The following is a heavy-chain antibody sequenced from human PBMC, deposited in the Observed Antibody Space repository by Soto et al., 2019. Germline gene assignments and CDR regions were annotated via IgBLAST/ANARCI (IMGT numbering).Heavy chain of an antibody. Sequence: SETLSLTCTVSGGSISSSSYYWGWIRQPPGKGLEWIGSIYYSGSTYYNPSLKSRVTISVDTSKNQFSLKLSSVTAADTAVYYCARQKSHCSGGSCYYAYYYYYLDFWGKGTTVTGSS. V-gene: IGHV4-39*01. J-gene: IGHJ6*03. CDR1: GGSISSSSYY. CDR2: IYYSGST. CDR3: ARQKSHCSGGSCYYAYYYYYLDF. D-gene: IGHD2-15*01.